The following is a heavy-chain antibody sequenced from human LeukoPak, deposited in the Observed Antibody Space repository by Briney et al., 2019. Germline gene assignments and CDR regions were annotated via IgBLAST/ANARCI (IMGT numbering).Heavy chain of an antibody. CDR3: ARDLLRSSYYYFDY. CDR1: GTSISNYH. V-gene: IGHV4-59*01. CDR2: IHYRGST. Sequence: SEALSLTCTVSGTSISNYHWSWIRQPPGKGLEWIGYIHYRGSTNYNPSLRSRVTMSVDTSKNQFSLRIRSVTAADTAVYYCARDLLRSSYYYFDYWGLGSLVTVSS. D-gene: IGHD3-10*01. J-gene: IGHJ4*02.